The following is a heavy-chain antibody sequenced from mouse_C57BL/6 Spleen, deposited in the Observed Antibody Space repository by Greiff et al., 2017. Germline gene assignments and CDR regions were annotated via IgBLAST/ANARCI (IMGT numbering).Heavy chain of an antibody. D-gene: IGHD1-1*01. J-gene: IGHJ2*01. CDR2: IHPNSGST. CDR1: GYTFTSYW. Sequence: QVQLQQPGAELVKPGASVKLSCKASGYTFTSYWLHWVKQRPGQGLEWIGMIHPNSGSTNYNEKFKSKATLTVDKSSSTAYMQLSSLTSEDSAVYYCARTTSYYFDYWGQGTTLTVSS. V-gene: IGHV1-64*01. CDR3: ARTTSYYFDY.